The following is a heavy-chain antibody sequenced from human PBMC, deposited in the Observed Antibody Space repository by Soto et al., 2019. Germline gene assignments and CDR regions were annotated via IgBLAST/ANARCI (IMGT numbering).Heavy chain of an antibody. V-gene: IGHV3-49*03. D-gene: IGHD1-26*01. CDR3: TRTGSGSYPSAFDY. Sequence: HPGGSLRLSCAASGFTFGDHGMSWFRQAPGKGLEWVGFIRPKAYGGTTEYAASVEGRFIISRDDSKSIAYLQVNSLKTEDTAVYYCTRTGSGSYPSAFDYWGQGTLVTVSS. CDR2: IRPKAYGGTT. CDR1: GFTFGDHG. J-gene: IGHJ4*02.